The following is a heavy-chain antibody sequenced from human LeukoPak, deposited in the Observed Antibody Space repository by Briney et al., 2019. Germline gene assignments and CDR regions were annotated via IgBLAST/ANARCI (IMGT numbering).Heavy chain of an antibody. J-gene: IGHJ4*02. CDR3: ARQVYSGTHYFDY. Sequence: SETLSLTCTVPGGSISSRSCCWGWIRQPPGKGLEWIGTIYYSGSTYYNPSLKSRVTISVDTSKNQFSLRLSSVTAADTAVYYCARQVYSGTHYFDYWGQGTLVTVSS. D-gene: IGHD1-26*01. CDR2: IYYSGST. CDR1: GGSISSRSCC. V-gene: IGHV4-39*01.